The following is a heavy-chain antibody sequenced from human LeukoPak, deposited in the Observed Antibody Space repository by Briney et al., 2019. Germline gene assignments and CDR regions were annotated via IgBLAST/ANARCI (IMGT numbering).Heavy chain of an antibody. Sequence: PGGSLRLSCAASGFTFSSYSMNWVRQAPGKGLEWVSYISSSSSTIYYADSVKGQFTISRDNAKNSLYLQMNSLRAEDTAAYYCARDQSRRVAVAAAYYYYGMDVWGQGTTVTVSS. CDR2: ISSSSSTI. J-gene: IGHJ6*02. CDR3: ARDQSRRVAVAAAYYYYGMDV. V-gene: IGHV3-48*04. CDR1: GFTFSSYS. D-gene: IGHD6-19*01.